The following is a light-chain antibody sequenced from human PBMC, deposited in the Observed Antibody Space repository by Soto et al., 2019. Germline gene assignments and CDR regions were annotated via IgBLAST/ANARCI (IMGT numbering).Light chain of an antibody. CDR3: QQCDDWPRT. V-gene: IGKV3-15*01. CDR1: QSVNSN. J-gene: IGKJ1*01. CDR2: HAS. Sequence: EIVMTQSPATLSVSPGEGATLSCRASQSVNSNLAWYQQIPGQAPRLLIHHASTRATGIPARFSGSGSGTEITLTISSLQSEDFSVYYCQQCDDWPRTFGQGTKVEIK.